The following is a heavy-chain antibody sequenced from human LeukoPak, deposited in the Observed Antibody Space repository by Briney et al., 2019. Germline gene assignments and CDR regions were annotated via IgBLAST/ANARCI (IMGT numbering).Heavy chain of an antibody. V-gene: IGHV3-33*01. CDR3: ARAVGPFDY. CDR2: IWFDGSNK. Sequence: GGSLRLSCVSSGFTFGTYGMHWVRQAPGKGLEWVAVIWFDGSNKYYADSVQGRFTISRDNSKDTLHLQMDSLRVEDTAVYFCARAVGPFDYWGPGTLVTVSS. J-gene: IGHJ4*02. CDR1: GFTFGTYG.